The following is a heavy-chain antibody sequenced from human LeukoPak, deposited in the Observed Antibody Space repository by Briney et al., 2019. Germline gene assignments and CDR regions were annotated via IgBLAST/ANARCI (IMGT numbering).Heavy chain of an antibody. CDR1: GFTFSSYA. CDR2: ISYDGSNK. D-gene: IGHD3-10*01. CDR3: ARVPVNTMVRGVRPFGY. V-gene: IGHV3-30-3*01. J-gene: IGHJ4*02. Sequence: PGGSLRLSCAASGFTFSSYAMHWVRQAPGKGLEWVAVISYDGSNKYYADSVKGRFTISGDNSKNTLYLQMNSLRAEDTAVYYCARVPVNTMVRGVRPFGYWGQGTLVTVSS.